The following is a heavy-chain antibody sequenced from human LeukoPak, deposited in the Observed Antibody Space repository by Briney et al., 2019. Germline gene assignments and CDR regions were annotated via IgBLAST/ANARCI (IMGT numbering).Heavy chain of an antibody. CDR2: ISSTDAGT. CDR1: GFSLSSYA. J-gene: IGHJ6*04. D-gene: IGHD3-10*02. Sequence: GGSLRLSCAASGFSLSSYAMSWVRQAPGKGLEWVSAISSTDAGTYHADSVRGRFTISRDNAKNSLYLQMNSLRAEDTAVYYCAELGITMIGGVWGKGTTVTIFS. CDR3: AELGITMIGGV. V-gene: IGHV3-23*01.